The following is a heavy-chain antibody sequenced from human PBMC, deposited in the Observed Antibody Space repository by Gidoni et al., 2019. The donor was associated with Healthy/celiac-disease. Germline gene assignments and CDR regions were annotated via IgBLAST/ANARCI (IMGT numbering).Heavy chain of an antibody. CDR2: INHSGST. V-gene: IGHV4-34*01. J-gene: IGHJ4*02. CDR1: GGSFSGYY. Sequence: QVQLQQWGAGLLKPSETLSLTCAVYGGSFSGYYWSWIRQPPGKGLEWIGEINHSGSTNYNPSLKSRVTISVDTSKNQFSLKLSSVTAADTAVYYCARAHSSKLIGFDYWGQGTLVTVSS. CDR3: ARAHSSKLIGFDY. D-gene: IGHD2-15*01.